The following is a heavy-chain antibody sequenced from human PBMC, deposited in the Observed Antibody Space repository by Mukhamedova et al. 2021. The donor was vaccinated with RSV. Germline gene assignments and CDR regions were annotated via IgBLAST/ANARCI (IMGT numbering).Heavy chain of an antibody. V-gene: IGHV3-64D*06. J-gene: IGHJ4*02. D-gene: IGHD6-6*01. CDR3: VKDRVEYSSSSGYFDY. Sequence: FTISRDNSKNTLYLQMSSLRAEDTAVYLCVKDRVEYSSSSGYFDYWGQGTLVTVSS.